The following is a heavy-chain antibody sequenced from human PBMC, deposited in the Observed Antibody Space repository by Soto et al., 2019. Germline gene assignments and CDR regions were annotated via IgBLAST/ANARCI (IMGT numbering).Heavy chain of an antibody. V-gene: IGHV1-69*06. J-gene: IGHJ6*02. CDR1: GGTFSSYA. D-gene: IGHD3-16*01. Sequence: ASVKVSCKASGGTFSSYAISWVRQAPGQGLEWMGGIIPIFGTANYAQKFQGRVTITADKSTSTAYMELSSLRSEDTAVYYCARGGGMAAYSGMDVWGQGTTVSVSS. CDR3: ARGGGMAAYSGMDV. CDR2: IIPIFGTA.